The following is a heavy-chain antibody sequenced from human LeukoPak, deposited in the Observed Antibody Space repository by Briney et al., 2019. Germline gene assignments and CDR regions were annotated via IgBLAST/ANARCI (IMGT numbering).Heavy chain of an antibody. D-gene: IGHD1-14*01. CDR1: GFTFSGYA. CDR2: ISSSGSTI. CDR3: ARDLANLADY. Sequence: GGSLRLSCAASGFTFSGYAMSWVRQAPGKGLEWVSYISSSGSTIYYADSVKGRFTISRDNAKNSLYLQMNSLRAEDTAVYYCARDLANLADYWGQGTLVTVSS. V-gene: IGHV3-11*04. J-gene: IGHJ4*02.